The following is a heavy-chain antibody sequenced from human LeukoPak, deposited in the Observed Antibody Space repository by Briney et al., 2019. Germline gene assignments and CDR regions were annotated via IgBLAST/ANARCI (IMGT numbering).Heavy chain of an antibody. CDR1: GFTFSSYA. CDR2: ISYDGSNK. Sequence: AGGSLRLSCAASGFTFSSYALHWVRQAPGKGLEWVAFISYDGSNKYYADSVKGRFTISRDNSKNTLYLQMNSLRAEDTAVYYCARDSYGMDVWGQGTTVTVSS. J-gene: IGHJ6*02. CDR3: ARDSYGMDV. V-gene: IGHV3-30-3*01.